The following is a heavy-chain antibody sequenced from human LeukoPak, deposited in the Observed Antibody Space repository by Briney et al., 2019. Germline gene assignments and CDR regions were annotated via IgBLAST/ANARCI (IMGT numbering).Heavy chain of an antibody. J-gene: IGHJ4*02. CDR2: ISSSSSYI. V-gene: IGHV3-21*01. CDR3: ARISAVAAYFDY. Sequence: GGSLRLSCAASGFTFSSYSMNWVRQAPGKGLEWVSSISSSSSYIYYADSVKGRFTISRDNAKNSLYLQMNSLRAEDTTVYYCARISAVAAYFDYWGQGTLVTVS. CDR1: GFTFSSYS. D-gene: IGHD6-19*01.